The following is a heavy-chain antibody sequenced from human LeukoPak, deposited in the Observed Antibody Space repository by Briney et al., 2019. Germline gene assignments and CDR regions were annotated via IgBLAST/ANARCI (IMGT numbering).Heavy chain of an antibody. CDR2: INQDGRLT. CDR1: GFSFNTYY. V-gene: IGHV3-7*01. J-gene: IGHJ4*02. CDR3: ARIYYFGDNNWRYFDN. Sequence: GGSLRLSCGASGFSFNTYYMTWVRQAPGKGLDWVANINQDGRLTSYTDSVRGRFTISRDNAKNSLYLQMNSLRAEDTAIYYCARIYYFGDNNWRYFDNWGQGTLVTVSS. D-gene: IGHD3-10*01.